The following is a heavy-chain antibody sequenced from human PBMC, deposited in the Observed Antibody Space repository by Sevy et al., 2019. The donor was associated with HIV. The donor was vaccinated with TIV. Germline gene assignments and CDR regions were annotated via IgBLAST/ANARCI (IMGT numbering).Heavy chain of an antibody. D-gene: IGHD3-3*01. CDR2: ISYDGSDK. Sequence: GGSLRLSCAASGFAFSNYYAMHWVRQAPGKGLEWVALISYDGSDKYYADSVKGRFTISRDNFKNTVYLQMNSLRAEDTAVYYCAKWGDHDFWSSYSYFDYWGQGALVTVSS. CDR3: AKWGDHDFWSSYSYFDY. V-gene: IGHV3-30-3*02. J-gene: IGHJ4*02. CDR1: GFAFSNYYA.